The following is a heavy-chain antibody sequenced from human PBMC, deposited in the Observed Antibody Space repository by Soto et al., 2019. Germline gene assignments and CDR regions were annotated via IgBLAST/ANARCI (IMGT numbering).Heavy chain of an antibody. CDR1: GYTFTSYY. CDR2: INPSGGST. Sequence: QVQLVQSGAEVKKPGASVKVSCKASGYTFTSYYMHWVRQAPGQGLEWMGIINPSGGSTSYAQKFQGRVTMTRDTSTSTVYMELSSLRSEDTAVYYCARDPGYSSSWYGCYYYGMDVWGQGTTVTVSS. J-gene: IGHJ6*02. D-gene: IGHD6-13*01. V-gene: IGHV1-46*01. CDR3: ARDPGYSSSWYGCYYYGMDV.